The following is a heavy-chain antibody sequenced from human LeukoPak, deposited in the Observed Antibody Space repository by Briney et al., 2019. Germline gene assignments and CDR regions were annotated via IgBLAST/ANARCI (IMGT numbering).Heavy chain of an antibody. CDR3: ARGGSQNGHYYYYYMDV. J-gene: IGHJ6*03. Sequence: PSETLSLTCTVSGGSISRYFWSWIRRPPGKGLEWIGYVYYSGNINYNPSLKSRVAISADTSNNQFSLKLSSVTAADTAMYYCARGGSQNGHYYYYYMDVWGKGTTVTVSS. CDR2: VYYSGNI. D-gene: IGHD2-8*01. CDR1: GGSISRYF. V-gene: IGHV4-59*01.